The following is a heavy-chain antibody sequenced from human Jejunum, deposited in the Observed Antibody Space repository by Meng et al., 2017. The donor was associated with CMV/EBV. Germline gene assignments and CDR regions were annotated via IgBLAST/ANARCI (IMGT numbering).Heavy chain of an antibody. V-gene: IGHV3-7*01. CDR3: ATNYDFWSGYTFDP. CDR1: GFTFSNYW. D-gene: IGHD3/OR15-3a*01. J-gene: IGHJ5*02. Sequence: ASGFTFSNYWIAWVRQAPGKGLEWVANIKEDGTQKLYVDSVKGRFSISRDNGQNSLYLQMNSVTAGDTAVYYCATNYDFWSGYTFDPWGQGTPVTVSS. CDR2: IKEDGTQK.